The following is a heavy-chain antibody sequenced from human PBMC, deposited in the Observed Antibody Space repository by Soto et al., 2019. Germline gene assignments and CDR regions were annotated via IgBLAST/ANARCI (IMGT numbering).Heavy chain of an antibody. Sequence: ASVKVSCKASGYTFFKYFIHGVLQAPGQGLEWIGIINPSRGSATYGPIFQGRVSLTTDMPTSTVYMELSSLRSEDTAIYYCARPLIGNTIDLWGQGTSVTVSS. V-gene: IGHV1-46*01. CDR1: GYTFFKYF. CDR3: ARPLIGNTIDL. D-gene: IGHD1-7*01. J-gene: IGHJ3*01. CDR2: INPSRGSA.